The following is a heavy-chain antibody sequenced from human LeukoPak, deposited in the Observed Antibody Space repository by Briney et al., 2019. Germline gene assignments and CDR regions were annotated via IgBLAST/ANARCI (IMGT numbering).Heavy chain of an antibody. V-gene: IGHV3-23*01. CDR2: ISGSGGST. J-gene: IGHJ4*02. Sequence: GGSLRLSCAASGFTFSSYAMSWVRQAPGKGLEWVSAISGSGGSTYYADSVKGRFTISRDNSKNTLYLQMNSLRAEDTAVYYCAKYRFLERLPSPFDYWGQGTLVTVSS. CDR3: AKYRFLERLPSPFDY. CDR1: GFTFSSYA. D-gene: IGHD3-3*01.